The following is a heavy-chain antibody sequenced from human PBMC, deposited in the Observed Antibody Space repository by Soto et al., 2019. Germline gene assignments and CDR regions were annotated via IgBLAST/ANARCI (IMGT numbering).Heavy chain of an antibody. J-gene: IGHJ4*02. V-gene: IGHV4-30-4*01. D-gene: IGHD1-20*01. CDR2: IYYSGST. Sequence: PSETLSLTCTVSGGSISSGDYYWSWIRQPPGKGLEWIGYIYYSGSTYYNPSLKSRVTISVDTTNNQFSLKLSSVTAADTAVYYCARGAITGTNRFDYWGQGTLVTVSS. CDR1: GGSISSGDYY. CDR3: ARGAITGTNRFDY.